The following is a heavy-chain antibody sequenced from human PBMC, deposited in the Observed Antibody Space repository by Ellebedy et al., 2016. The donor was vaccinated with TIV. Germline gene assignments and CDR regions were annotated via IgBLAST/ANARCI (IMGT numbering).Heavy chain of an antibody. V-gene: IGHV3-7*01. Sequence: GESLKISCAASGFIISGDWMSWVRQAPGKGLEWVAHINPDGSAEYYVDSVKGRFTISRDNAKRSLFLHMNSLRVEDTAMYYCVRWVDYEGWDLWGQGTLVTVSS. J-gene: IGHJ5*02. CDR3: VRWVDYEGWDL. D-gene: IGHD4/OR15-4a*01. CDR1: GFIISGDW. CDR2: INPDGSAE.